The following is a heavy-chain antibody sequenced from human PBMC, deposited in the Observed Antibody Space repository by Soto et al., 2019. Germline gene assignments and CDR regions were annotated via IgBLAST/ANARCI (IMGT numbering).Heavy chain of an antibody. V-gene: IGHV2-5*02. Sequence: QITLRESGPPVVKSTETLTLTCTFSGVSLTTTGVGVGWIRQSPGRAPEWLAIIYWDDDKRYSPSLQNRLTITKDAPKKQVVLRLTYMDPVDTATYFCVHRRRRTGSWSTGDFDYWGQGTPVTVFS. CDR1: GVSLTTTGVG. CDR2: IYWDDDK. D-gene: IGHD6-13*01. J-gene: IGHJ4*02. CDR3: VHRRRRTGSWSTGDFDY.